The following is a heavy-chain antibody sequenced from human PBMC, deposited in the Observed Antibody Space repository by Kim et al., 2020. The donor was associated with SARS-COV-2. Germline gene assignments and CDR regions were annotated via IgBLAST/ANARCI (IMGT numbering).Heavy chain of an antibody. D-gene: IGHD3-3*01. CDR1: GFTFSSYG. CDR2: IWYDGSNK. V-gene: IGHV3-33*01. Sequence: GGSLRLSCAASGFTFSSYGMHWVRQAPGKGLEWVAVIWYDGSNKYYADSVKGRFTISRDNSKNTLYLQMNSLRAEDTAVYYCARDRAIFGVVGDYGMDVWGQGTTVTVSS. CDR3: ARDRAIFGVVGDYGMDV. J-gene: IGHJ6*02.